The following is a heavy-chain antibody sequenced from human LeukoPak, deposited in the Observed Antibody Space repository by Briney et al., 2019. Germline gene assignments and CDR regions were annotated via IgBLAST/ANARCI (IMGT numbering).Heavy chain of an antibody. CDR2: INHSGST. V-gene: IGHV4-34*01. D-gene: IGHD3-3*01. CDR1: GGSFSGYY. CDR3: ARERRDFWSGYQSYYFDY. Sequence: NASETLSLTCAVYGGSFSGYYWSWIRQPPGKGLEWIGEINHSGSTNYNPSLKSRVTISVDTSKNQFSLKLSSVTAADTAVYYCARERRDFWSGYQSYYFDYWGQGTLVTVSS. J-gene: IGHJ4*02.